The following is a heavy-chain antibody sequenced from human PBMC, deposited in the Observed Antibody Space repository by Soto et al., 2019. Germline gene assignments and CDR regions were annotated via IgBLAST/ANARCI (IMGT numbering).Heavy chain of an antibody. CDR3: ARNEGSGYDYFFHF. J-gene: IGHJ4*02. CDR2: TFYRSKYYN. V-gene: IGHV6-1*01. Sequence: QVQLKQSGPGLVKPSQTLSLTCSISRDSVCRNNVTWSWSRQSPSRGFEWLGRTFYRSKYYNDYALSVKGRITISADTSKNQFSLQMNSVTPEDTAVYYCARNEGSGYDYFFHFWGQGILVTVSS. CDR1: RDSVCRNNVT. D-gene: IGHD5-12*01.